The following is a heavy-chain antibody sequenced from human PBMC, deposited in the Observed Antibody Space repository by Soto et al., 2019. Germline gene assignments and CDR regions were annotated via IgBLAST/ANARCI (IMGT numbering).Heavy chain of an antibody. Sequence: QVHLQESGPGLVKPSGTLSLTCGVSGASVSSSHWWTWVRQPPGKGLEWIGEIYHVGFTSYNPSLKSRVIMSMDQSRNQFSLKMSSVTAADTAVYYCARVRPPTRTRPVAVLYYFDYWGQGSLVTVSS. CDR2: IYHVGFT. J-gene: IGHJ4*02. V-gene: IGHV4-4*02. CDR3: ARVRPPTRTRPVAVLYYFDY. D-gene: IGHD2-2*01. CDR1: GASVSSSHW.